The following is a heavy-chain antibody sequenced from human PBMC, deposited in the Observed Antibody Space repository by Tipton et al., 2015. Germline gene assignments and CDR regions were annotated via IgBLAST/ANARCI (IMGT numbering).Heavy chain of an antibody. D-gene: IGHD5-24*01. CDR1: SDSISKYY. V-gene: IGHV4-59*01. J-gene: IGHJ6*02. CDR2: IQYGGST. Sequence: TLSLTCSVSSDSISKYYWSWIRQPPGKELEWIGYIQYGGSTNYNPSLKSRVTISVDTSKTQFSLKMSSVTASDTAVYYCARDLEHGMDVWGQGTTVTVSS. CDR3: ARDLEHGMDV.